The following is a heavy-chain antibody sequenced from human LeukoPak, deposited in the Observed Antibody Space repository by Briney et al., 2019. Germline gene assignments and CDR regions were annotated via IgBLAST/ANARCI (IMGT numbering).Heavy chain of an antibody. V-gene: IGHV4-34*01. D-gene: IGHD1-26*01. CDR1: GGSFSGYY. CDR2: INHSGST. CDR3: ARVGGSYYGYDY. Sequence: SETLSLTCAVYGGSFSGYYWSWIRQPPGKGLEWIGEINHSGSTNYNPSLKSRVTISVDTSKNQFSLKLSSVTPEDTAVYYCARVGGSYYGYDYWGQGTLVTVSS. J-gene: IGHJ4*02.